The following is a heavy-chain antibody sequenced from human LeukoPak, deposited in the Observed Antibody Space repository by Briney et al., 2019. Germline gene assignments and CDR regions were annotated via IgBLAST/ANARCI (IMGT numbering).Heavy chain of an antibody. CDR1: GGSFSGYY. Sequence: SETLSLTCAVYGGSFSGYYWSWIRQPPGKGLEWIGEISHSGSTNYNPSLKSRVTISVDASKNQFSLKLSSVTAADTAVYYCARFARAFDIWGQGTMVTVSS. CDR2: ISHSGST. V-gene: IGHV4-34*01. CDR3: ARFARAFDI. J-gene: IGHJ3*02.